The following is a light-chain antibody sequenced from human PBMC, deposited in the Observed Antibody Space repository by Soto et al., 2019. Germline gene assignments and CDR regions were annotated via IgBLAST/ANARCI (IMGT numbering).Light chain of an antibody. V-gene: IGKV3-11*01. CDR3: QQGSDRPHMYT. J-gene: IGKJ2*01. CDR1: QSVSSS. CDR2: GIT. Sequence: EMVLTQSPATLSLSPGERATLSCRASQSVSSSLAWYQQKAGQPPRLLIYGITHRATGVPARFSGSGSGTDFTLTVSGLEPEDFAIYYCQQGSDRPHMYTFGQGTKLAIK.